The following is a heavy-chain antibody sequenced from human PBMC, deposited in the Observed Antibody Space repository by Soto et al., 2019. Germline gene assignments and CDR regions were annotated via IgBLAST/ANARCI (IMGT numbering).Heavy chain of an antibody. CDR3: AKDNGSGCDWLRVGDASDI. D-gene: IGHD5-12*01. V-gene: IGHV3-30*18. CDR2: ISYDGSNK. Sequence: QVQLVESGGGVVQPGRSLRLSCAASGFTFSSYGMHWVRQASGKGLEWVAVISYDGSNKYYADSVKGRLTISRDNSKNTLYLQMNSLRGEETAVYYCAKDNGSGCDWLRVGDASDIWGQGTMVTVSS. CDR1: GFTFSSYG. J-gene: IGHJ3*02.